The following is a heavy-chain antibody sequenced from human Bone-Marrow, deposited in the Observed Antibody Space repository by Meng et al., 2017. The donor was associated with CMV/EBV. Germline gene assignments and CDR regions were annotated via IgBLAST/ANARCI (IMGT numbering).Heavy chain of an antibody. CDR2: IYTSGST. D-gene: IGHD4-11*01. V-gene: IGHV4-4*07. J-gene: IGHJ4*02. CDR1: GGSISSYS. CDR3: ARVAYSTLDY. Sequence: VRLQESGPGLFQPSETLSRTCTVSGGSISSYSWSWILQPAGKGLEWIGRIYTSGSTNYNPSLKSRVTMSVDTSKNQFSLKLSSVTAADTAVYYCARVAYSTLDYWGQGTLVTVSS.